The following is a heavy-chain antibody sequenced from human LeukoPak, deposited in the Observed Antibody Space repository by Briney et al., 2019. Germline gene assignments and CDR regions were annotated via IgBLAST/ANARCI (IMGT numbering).Heavy chain of an antibody. V-gene: IGHV3-23*01. CDR3: AKANNENWFDP. D-gene: IGHD1-1*01. Sequence: GGSLRLSCAASGFTFSSYGMSWVRQAPGKGLEWVSAISGSGGSTYYADSVKGRFTISRDNAKNSLYLQMNSLRAEDMALYYCAKANNENWFDPWGQGTLVTVSS. J-gene: IGHJ5*02. CDR2: ISGSGGST. CDR1: GFTFSSYG.